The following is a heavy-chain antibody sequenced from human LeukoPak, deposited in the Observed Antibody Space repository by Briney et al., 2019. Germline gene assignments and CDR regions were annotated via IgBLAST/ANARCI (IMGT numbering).Heavy chain of an antibody. CDR1: GYSISSGYD. CDR3: ARTLAAMVTYFDY. D-gene: IGHD5-18*01. V-gene: IGHV4-38-2*01. Sequence: SETLSLTCAVSGYSISSGYDWGWIRQPPGKGLEWIGSIYHSGSTYYNPSLKSRVTISVDTSKNQFSLKLSPVTAADTAVYYCARTLAAMVTYFDYWGQGTLVTVSS. CDR2: IYHSGST. J-gene: IGHJ4*02.